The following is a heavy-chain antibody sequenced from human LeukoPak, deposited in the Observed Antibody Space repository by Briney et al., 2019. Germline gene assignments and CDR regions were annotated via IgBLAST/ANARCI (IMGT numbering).Heavy chain of an antibody. CDR2: IYYSGST. CDR3: ARRSPKALNWFDP. Sequence: SQTLSLTCTVSGGPIGGYYWGWIRQPPGKGLEWIGSIYYSGSTYYNPSLKSRVTISVDTSKNQFSLKLSSVTAADTAVYYCARRSPKALNWFDPWGQGTLVTVSS. J-gene: IGHJ5*02. CDR1: GGPIGGYY. V-gene: IGHV4-39*01.